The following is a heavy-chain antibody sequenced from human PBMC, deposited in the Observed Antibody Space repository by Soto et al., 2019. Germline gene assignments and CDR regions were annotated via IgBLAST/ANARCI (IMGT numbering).Heavy chain of an antibody. CDR2: IIPIFGTG. D-gene: IGHD2-2*01. CDR3: ARDIKNAFFYGMAV. V-gene: IGHV1-69*01. J-gene: IGHJ6*02. CDR1: GGSFNIYA. Sequence: GXSVKLSCKASGGSFNIYAISWVRQAPGQGLEWMGGIIPIFGTGNYAQKFQGRVTITADEPTSTAYMELSSLRSEDTAVYYCARDIKNAFFYGMAVWGQGTTVTVSS.